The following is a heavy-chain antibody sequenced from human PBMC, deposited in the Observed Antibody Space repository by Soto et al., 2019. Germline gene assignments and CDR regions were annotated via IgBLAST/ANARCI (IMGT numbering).Heavy chain of an antibody. Sequence: SETLSLTCAVSGYSISSGYYWGWIRQSPGKGLEWIGYISYSGTTNYNPSLKSRVTISVDMSKNQFSLKLTSVTAADTAVYYCASESYDSSFQYWGQGTTVTVSS. V-gene: IGHV4-61*01. J-gene: IGHJ4*02. CDR2: ISYSGTT. CDR3: ASESYDSSFQY. D-gene: IGHD3-22*01. CDR1: GYSISSGYY.